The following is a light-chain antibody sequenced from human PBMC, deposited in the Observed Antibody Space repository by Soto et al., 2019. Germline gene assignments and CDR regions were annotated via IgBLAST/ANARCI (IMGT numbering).Light chain of an antibody. CDR2: DVS. V-gene: IGLV2-14*03. CDR1: SSDIGAYNS. CDR3: TSCTTSSTLI. J-gene: IGLJ2*01. Sequence: QSVLTQPASVSGYPGQSITISCTGTSSDIGAYNSVSWYQQHPGKAPKLMLYDVSNRPSGVSNRFSGSKSGNTASLTISGLQAEDEADYYCTSCTTSSTLIFGGGTKLTVL.